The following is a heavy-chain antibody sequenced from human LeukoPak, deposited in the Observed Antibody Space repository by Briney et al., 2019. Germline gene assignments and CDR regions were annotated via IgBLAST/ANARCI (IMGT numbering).Heavy chain of an antibody. CDR2: IYPGDSDT. CDR1: GYSFTSYW. V-gene: IGHV5-51*01. D-gene: IGHD4-17*01. CDR3: ARRYEPYGDYADAFDI. Sequence: GESLKISCKGSGYSFTSYWIGWVRQMPGKGLEWMGIIYPGDSDTRYSPSFQGQVTISADKSIGIAYLQWRSPKASDTAMYYCARRYEPYGDYADAFDIWGQGTMVTVSS. J-gene: IGHJ3*02.